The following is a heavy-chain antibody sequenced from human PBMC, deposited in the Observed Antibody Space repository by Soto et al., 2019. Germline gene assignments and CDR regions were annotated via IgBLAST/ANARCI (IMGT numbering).Heavy chain of an antibody. J-gene: IGHJ6*02. D-gene: IGHD3-10*01. V-gene: IGHV1-8*01. CDR3: ARGRGGLALYYYGMDV. CDR1: GYTFTSYD. Sequence: VASVKVSCKASGYTFTSYDINWVRQATGQGLEWMGWMNPNSGNTGYAQKFQGRVTMTRNTSISTAYMELSSLRSEDTAVYYCARGRGGLALYYYGMDVWGQGTTVTVSS. CDR2: MNPNSGNT.